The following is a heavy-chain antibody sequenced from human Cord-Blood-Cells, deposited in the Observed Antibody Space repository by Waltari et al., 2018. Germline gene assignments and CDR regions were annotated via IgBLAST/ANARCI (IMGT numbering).Heavy chain of an antibody. Sequence: QVQLVQSGAEVKKPGASVKVSCKASGYTFNGYYMHWVRHAPGQGLEWMGWNNPNSGGTNYAQKFQGRVTMTRDTSISTAYMELSRLRSDDTAVYYCAREGSIYGSGSYDYWGQGTLVTVSS. CDR1: GYTFNGYY. D-gene: IGHD3-10*01. CDR2: NNPNSGGT. J-gene: IGHJ4*02. CDR3: AREGSIYGSGSYDY. V-gene: IGHV1-2*02.